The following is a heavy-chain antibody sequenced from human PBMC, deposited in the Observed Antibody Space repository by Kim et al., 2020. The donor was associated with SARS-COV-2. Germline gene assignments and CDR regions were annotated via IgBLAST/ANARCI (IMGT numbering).Heavy chain of an antibody. J-gene: IGHJ4*02. CDR1: GFTFNFNT. Sequence: GGSLRLSCAASGFTFNFNTIHWVRQAPGRGLEWVALISSDGSDKYYADSVKGRFTISRDNSKNTLYLQMNSLRTEDTGVYYCATLEYYFDYWGQGTQAT. CDR3: ATLEYYFDY. V-gene: IGHV3-30*04. CDR2: ISSDGSDK. D-gene: IGHD3-3*01.